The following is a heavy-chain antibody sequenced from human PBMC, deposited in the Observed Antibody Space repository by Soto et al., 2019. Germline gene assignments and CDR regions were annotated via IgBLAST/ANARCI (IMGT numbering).Heavy chain of an antibody. CDR2: IYYSGST. V-gene: IGHV4-39*01. Sequence: SETLSLTCTVSGGSISSSSYYWGWIRQPPGKGLEWIGSIYYSGSTYYNPSLKSRVTISVDTSKNRFSLKLSSVTAADTAVYYCATRPPAPVDTAMDGVYYYYYYGMDVWGQGTTVTVSS. J-gene: IGHJ6*02. CDR1: GGSISSSSYY. CDR3: ATRPPAPVDTAMDGVYYYYYYGMDV. D-gene: IGHD5-18*01.